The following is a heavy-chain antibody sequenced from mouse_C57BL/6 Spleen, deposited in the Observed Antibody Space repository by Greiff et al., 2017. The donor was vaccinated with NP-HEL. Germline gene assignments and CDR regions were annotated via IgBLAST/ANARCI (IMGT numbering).Heavy chain of an antibody. Sequence: EVKLMESGPGLVKPSQSLSLTCSVTGYSITSGYYWNWIRQFPGNKLEWMGYISYDGSNNYNPSLKNRISLTRDTSKNQFFLKLNSVTTEDTATYYCAREQFITTSYWYFDVWGTGTTVTVSS. V-gene: IGHV3-6*01. CDR3: AREQFITTSYWYFDV. CDR1: GYSITSGYY. J-gene: IGHJ1*03. CDR2: ISYDGSN. D-gene: IGHD1-1*01.